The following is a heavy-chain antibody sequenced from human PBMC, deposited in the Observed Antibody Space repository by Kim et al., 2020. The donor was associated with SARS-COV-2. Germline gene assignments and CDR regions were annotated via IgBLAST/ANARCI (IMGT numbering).Heavy chain of an antibody. CDR3: AKFASSITMVRGVIFVYYYYGMDV. CDR1: GFTFSSYA. V-gene: IGHV3-23*01. Sequence: GGSLRLSCAASGFTFSSYAMSWVRQAPGKGLEWVSAISGSGGSTYYADSVKGRFTISRDNSKNTLYLQMNSLRAEDTAVYYCAKFASSITMVRGVIFVYYYYGMDVWGQGPTVTVPS. CDR2: ISGSGGST. D-gene: IGHD3-10*01. J-gene: IGHJ6*02.